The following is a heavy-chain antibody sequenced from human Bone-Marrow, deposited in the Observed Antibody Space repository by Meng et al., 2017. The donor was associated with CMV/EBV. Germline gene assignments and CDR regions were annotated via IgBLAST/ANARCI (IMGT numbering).Heavy chain of an antibody. V-gene: IGHV3-21*01. D-gene: IGHD6-6*01. CDR1: GFTFSSYS. J-gene: IGHJ5*02. CDR3: ARAEAAARHWFDP. Sequence: GESLKISCAASGFTFSSYSMNWVRQAPGKGLEWVSSISSSSSYIYYADSVKGRFTISRDNAKNSLYLQMNSLRAEDTAVYYCARAEAAARHWFDPWGQGTLVTFSS. CDR2: ISSSSSYI.